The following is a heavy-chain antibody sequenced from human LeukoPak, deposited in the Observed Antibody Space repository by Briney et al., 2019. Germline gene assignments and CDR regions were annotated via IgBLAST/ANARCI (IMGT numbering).Heavy chain of an antibody. CDR2: IYSGGST. V-gene: IGHV3-53*01. Sequence: PGGSLRLSCAASGFTFSDHYMDWVRQAPGKGLEWVSVIYSGGSTYYADSVQGRFTISRDISKNTVYLQMNSPRVDDTAVYYCARGRLGFDYWGQGTLVSVSS. CDR1: GFTFSDHY. CDR3: ARGRLGFDY. D-gene: IGHD4-11*01. J-gene: IGHJ4*02.